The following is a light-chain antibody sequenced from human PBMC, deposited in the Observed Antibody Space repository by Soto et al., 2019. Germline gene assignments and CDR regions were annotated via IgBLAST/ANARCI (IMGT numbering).Light chain of an antibody. CDR1: QSVSSSY. CDR2: GAS. V-gene: IGKV3-20*01. Sequence: EIVLTQSPGTLSLSPGERATLSCRASQSVSSSYLVWYQQKTGQAPRLLIYGASSRATGIPDRFSGSVSGTDFTLTISRLEPEDFAVYYCQQYGCSPPWTFGQGTKVEIK. J-gene: IGKJ1*01. CDR3: QQYGCSPPWT.